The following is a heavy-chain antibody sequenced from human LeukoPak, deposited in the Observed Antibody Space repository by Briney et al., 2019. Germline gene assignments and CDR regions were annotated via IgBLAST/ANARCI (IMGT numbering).Heavy chain of an antibody. Sequence: ASVKVSCKASGGTFSSYAISWVRQAPGQGLEWMGGIIPIFGTANYAQKFQGRVTITADESTSTAYMELSSLRSEDTAVYYCARGKYGDYVDYYGMDVWGQGTTVTVSS. CDR3: ARGKYGDYVDYYGMDV. J-gene: IGHJ6*02. CDR2: IIPIFGTA. CDR1: GGTFSSYA. D-gene: IGHD4-17*01. V-gene: IGHV1-69*01.